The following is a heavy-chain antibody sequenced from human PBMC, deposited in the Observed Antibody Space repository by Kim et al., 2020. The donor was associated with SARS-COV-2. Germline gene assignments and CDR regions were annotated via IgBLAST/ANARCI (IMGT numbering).Heavy chain of an antibody. CDR3: ARGGGWLIEH. J-gene: IGHJ1*01. V-gene: IGHV3-7*05. D-gene: IGHD6-19*01. CDR1: GFTSTNHW. CDR2: IKHDGSEK. Sequence: GGSLRLSCAASGFTSTNHWMNWVRQTPGKGLEWVAIIKHDGSEKKYVDSVKGRFTNSRDSAKNTMFLQMNSLRAEETAVDYCARGGGWLIEHWGQGTLVTVSS.